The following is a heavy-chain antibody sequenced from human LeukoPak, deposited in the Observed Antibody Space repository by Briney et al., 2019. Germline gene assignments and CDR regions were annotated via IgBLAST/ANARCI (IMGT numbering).Heavy chain of an antibody. J-gene: IGHJ5*02. CDR2: IYYSGST. D-gene: IGHD2-2*01. Sequence: SETLSLTCTVSGGSISSGGYYWSWIRQHPGKGLEWIGYIYYSGSTYYNPSLKSRVTISVDTSKNQFSLKLSSVTAADTAVYYCARGLGVVVPAARFWFDPWGQGTLVTVSS. CDR1: GGSISSGGYY. CDR3: ARGLGVVVPAARFWFDP. V-gene: IGHV4-31*03.